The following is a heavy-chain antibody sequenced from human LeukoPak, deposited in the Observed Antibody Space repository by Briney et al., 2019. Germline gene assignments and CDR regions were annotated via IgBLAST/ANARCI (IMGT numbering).Heavy chain of an antibody. Sequence: PGGSLRLSCAASGFTFSSYAMHWVRQAPGKGLEWVAVISYDGSNKYYADSVKGRFTISRDNSKNTLYLQMNSLRAEDSAVYYCVRGRERVAATNNWFDPWGQGTLVTVPS. CDR1: GFTFSSYA. CDR2: ISYDGSNK. CDR3: VRGRERVAATNNWFDP. J-gene: IGHJ5*02. D-gene: IGHD2-15*01. V-gene: IGHV3-30*07.